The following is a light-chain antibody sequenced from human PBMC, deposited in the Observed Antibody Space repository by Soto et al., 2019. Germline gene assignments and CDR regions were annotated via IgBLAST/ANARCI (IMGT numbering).Light chain of an antibody. V-gene: IGKV3-20*01. Sequence: EIVLTQSPGTLSLSPGERATLSCRASQHVTSDYLVWYQQKPGQAPRLLIYGASSRATGIPDRFSGSGSGTAFALTISRLEPEDFAVYYCQQCGGSPLFTFGPGTKVDI. CDR2: GAS. J-gene: IGKJ3*01. CDR1: QHVTSDY. CDR3: QQCGGSPLFT.